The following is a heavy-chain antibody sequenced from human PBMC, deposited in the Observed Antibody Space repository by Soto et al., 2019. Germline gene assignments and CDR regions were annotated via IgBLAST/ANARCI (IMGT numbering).Heavy chain of an antibody. CDR3: ARWGCSGSNCNLNQRSFDL. J-gene: IGHJ5*02. CDR1: GFIFNEYG. Sequence: QVQLVESGGGVVQPGRSLRLSCAASGFIFNEYGMHWVRQAPGKGLEWVAVIWYDGSNKYYADSVKGRFTFSRDNSKNTRSRQMNSLRVEDTAIYYCARWGCSGSNCNLNQRSFDLWGQGTLVTVSS. D-gene: IGHD2-15*01. V-gene: IGHV3-33*01. CDR2: IWYDGSNK.